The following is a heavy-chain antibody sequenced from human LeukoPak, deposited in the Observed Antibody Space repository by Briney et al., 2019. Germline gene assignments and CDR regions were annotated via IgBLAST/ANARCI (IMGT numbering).Heavy chain of an antibody. J-gene: IGHJ5*02. Sequence: ASVKVSCKASRGTFSSYAISWLRQAPGQGLEWMGRIIPILGIANYAQKFQGRVTITADKSTSTAFMELSSLRSEDTAVYYCARGAFCGSPGCSELNCFDPGGQETLVTVSS. V-gene: IGHV1-69*04. CDR2: IIPILGIA. CDR1: RGTFSSYA. D-gene: IGHD2-2*01. CDR3: ARGAFCGSPGCSELNCFDP.